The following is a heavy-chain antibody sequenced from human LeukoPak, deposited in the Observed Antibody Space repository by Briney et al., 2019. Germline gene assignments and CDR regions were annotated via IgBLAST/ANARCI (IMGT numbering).Heavy chain of an antibody. Sequence: GGSLRLSCAASGFTFSSYWMSWVRQAPGKGLEWVANIKQDGSEKYYVDSVKGRFTISRDSAKNSLYLQMNSLRAEDTAVYYCARLPYDFWSGYSYFDYWGQGTLVTVSS. CDR2: IKQDGSEK. D-gene: IGHD3-3*01. J-gene: IGHJ4*02. CDR3: ARLPYDFWSGYSYFDY. CDR1: GFTFSSYW. V-gene: IGHV3-7*01.